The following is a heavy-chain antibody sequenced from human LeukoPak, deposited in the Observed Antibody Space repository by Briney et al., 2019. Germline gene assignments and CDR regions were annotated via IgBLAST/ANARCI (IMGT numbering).Heavy chain of an antibody. J-gene: IGHJ4*02. Sequence: GGSLRLSCAASGFTFSSYGMHWVRQAPGKGLEWVAVISYDGSNKYYADSVKGRFTISRDNSKNTLYLQMNSLRAEDTAVYYCAKVPGYSGYDYLDYWGQGTLVTVSS. D-gene: IGHD5-12*01. CDR1: GFTFSSYG. V-gene: IGHV3-30*18. CDR3: AKVPGYSGYDYLDY. CDR2: ISYDGSNK.